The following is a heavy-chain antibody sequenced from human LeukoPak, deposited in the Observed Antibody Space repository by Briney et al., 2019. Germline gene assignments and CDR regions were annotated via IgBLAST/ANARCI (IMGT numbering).Heavy chain of an antibody. Sequence: PGGSLRLSCAASGFTFSSYAMHWVRQAPGKGLEWVAVISYDGSNKYYADSVKGRFTISRDNSKNTLYLQMNSLRAEDTAVYYCARDPRYYDFYYGMDVWGQGTTVTVSS. CDR1: GFTFSSYA. CDR3: ARDPRYYDFYYGMDV. J-gene: IGHJ6*02. D-gene: IGHD3-3*01. V-gene: IGHV3-30-3*01. CDR2: ISYDGSNK.